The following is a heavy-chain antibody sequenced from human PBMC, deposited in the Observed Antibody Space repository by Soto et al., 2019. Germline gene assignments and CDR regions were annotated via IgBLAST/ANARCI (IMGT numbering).Heavy chain of an antibody. CDR3: ARHMDYNILTGYFD. Sequence: QLQLQESGPALVRPSETLSLNCVVSGGSTSSSIHYWGWIRQPPGKGLEWIGSMSHSGSTHYNPSLKSRVNLSADKSKNPFSLTLTTVTPADTAVYFCARHMDYNILTGYFDWGQGTLVTVSS. V-gene: IGHV4-39*01. CDR1: GGSTSSSIHY. J-gene: IGHJ4*02. CDR2: MSHSGST. D-gene: IGHD3-9*01.